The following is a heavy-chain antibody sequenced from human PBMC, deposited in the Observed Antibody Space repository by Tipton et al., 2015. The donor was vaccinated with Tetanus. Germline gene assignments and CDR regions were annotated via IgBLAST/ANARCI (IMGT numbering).Heavy chain of an antibody. CDR3: AKYLLYYYDSSGPMTGY. J-gene: IGHJ4*02. CDR2: ISGSGGST. CDR1: GFTFSSYA. D-gene: IGHD3-22*01. V-gene: IGHV3-23*01. Sequence: CAASGFTFSSYAMSWVRQAPGKGLEWVSAISGSGGSTYYADSGKGRFTISRDNSKNTLYLQMNSLRAEDTAVYYCAKYLLYYYDSSGPMTGYWGQGTLVTVSS.